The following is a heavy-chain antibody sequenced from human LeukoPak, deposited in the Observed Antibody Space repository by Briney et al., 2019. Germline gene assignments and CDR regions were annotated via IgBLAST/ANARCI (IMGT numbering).Heavy chain of an antibody. CDR2: IIPKFGTA. CDR1: GGTFSSYG. Sequence: SVKVSCKASGGTFSSYGIIWVRQAPGQGLEWMGGIIPKFGTANYAQKFQGRVTITADESTSTAYMELSSLRSEDTAVYYCARAGYNTNWPLRWFDPWGQGTPVTVSS. V-gene: IGHV1-69*13. D-gene: IGHD6-13*01. CDR3: ARAGYNTNWPLRWFDP. J-gene: IGHJ5*02.